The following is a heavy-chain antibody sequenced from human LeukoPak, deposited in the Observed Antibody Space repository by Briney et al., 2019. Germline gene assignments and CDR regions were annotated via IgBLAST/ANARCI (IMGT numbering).Heavy chain of an antibody. J-gene: IGHJ4*02. Sequence: SDTLSLTCTVSGGSIRTYYWSWIPQPPAKGLEWLGYIPNSGITNYNPSLKSRVTISLDRSKTQFSLKLSSVTAADTAVYYCARRLGGNYAMFDYWGPGTLVTVSS. CDR1: GGSIRTYY. CDR3: ARRLGGNYAMFDY. D-gene: IGHD1-26*01. V-gene: IGHV4-59*08. CDR2: IPNSGIT.